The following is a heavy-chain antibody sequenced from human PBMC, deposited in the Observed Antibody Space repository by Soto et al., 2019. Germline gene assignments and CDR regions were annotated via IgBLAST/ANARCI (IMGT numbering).Heavy chain of an antibody. D-gene: IGHD3-10*01. J-gene: IGHJ4*02. CDR3: ARVGRGRGYYFDY. V-gene: IGHV4-31*03. CDR1: GGSISSGGYY. Sequence: SETLSLTCTVSGGSISSGGYYWSWIRQHPGKGLEWIGYIYYSGSTYYNPSLKSRVTISVDTSKNQFSLKLSSVTAADTAVYYCARVGRGRGYYFDYWGQGTLVTVSS. CDR2: IYYSGST.